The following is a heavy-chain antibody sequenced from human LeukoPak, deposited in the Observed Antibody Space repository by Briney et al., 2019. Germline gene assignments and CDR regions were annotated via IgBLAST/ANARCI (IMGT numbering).Heavy chain of an antibody. Sequence: SETLSLTCTVSGGSISSTSYYWGWIRQPPGKGLEWIGSIHYTGSTYYNLSLKGRVTISVDTSKTQFSLKLTSVTAADTAVYYCAKVLSVYDGQFDYWGQGALVTVSS. CDR2: IHYTGST. CDR3: AKVLSVYDGQFDY. V-gene: IGHV4-39*01. J-gene: IGHJ4*02. D-gene: IGHD2-8*01. CDR1: GGSISSTSYY.